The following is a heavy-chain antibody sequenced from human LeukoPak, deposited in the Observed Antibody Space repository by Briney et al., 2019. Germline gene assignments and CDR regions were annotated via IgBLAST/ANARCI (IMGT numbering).Heavy chain of an antibody. D-gene: IGHD3-9*01. Sequence: SETLTLTCTVSTGTISSYYWSWIRQPPGKGLEWIGCIFDSGTTKYNPSLKSRVTISVDTSKNQLSLKLSSVTAADTAVYYCASASHNVLTGYHPPVYRGHRALVSVSS. J-gene: IGHJ4*03. CDR1: TGTISSYY. CDR2: IFDSGTT. CDR3: ASASHNVLTGYHPPVY. V-gene: IGHV4-59*01.